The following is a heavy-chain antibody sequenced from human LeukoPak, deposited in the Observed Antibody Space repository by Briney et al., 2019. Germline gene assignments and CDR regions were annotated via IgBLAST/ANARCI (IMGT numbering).Heavy chain of an antibody. CDR2: ISWNSGSI. D-gene: IGHD6-19*01. CDR3: AKDPTVAGTSFYMDV. CDR1: GFTFDDYA. V-gene: IGHV3-9*01. Sequence: PGGSLRLSCAASGFTFDDYAMHWVRQAPGKGLEWVSGISWNSGSIGYADSVKGRFTISRDNAKNSLYLQMNSLRAEDTALYYCAKDPTVAGTSFYMDVWGKGTTVTISS. J-gene: IGHJ6*03.